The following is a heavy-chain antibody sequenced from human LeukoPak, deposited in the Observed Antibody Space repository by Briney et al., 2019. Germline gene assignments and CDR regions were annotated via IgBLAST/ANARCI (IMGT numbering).Heavy chain of an antibody. J-gene: IGHJ4*02. D-gene: IGHD6-13*01. V-gene: IGHV4-39*07. CDR3: ARDIAAAPFDY. CDR1: GGSISSSNYY. Sequence: SETLSLTCTVSGGSISSSNYYWGWIRQPPGKGLEWIGSIYYSGSTYYNPSLKSRVTISVDTSKNQFSLKLSSVTAADTAVYYCARDIAAAPFDYWGQGTLVTVSS. CDR2: IYYSGST.